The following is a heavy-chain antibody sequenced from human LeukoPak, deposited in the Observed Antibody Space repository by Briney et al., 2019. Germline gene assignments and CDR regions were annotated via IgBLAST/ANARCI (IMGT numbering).Heavy chain of an antibody. Sequence: ASVKVSCKAFGGTFSTYAISWVRQAPVQGLEWMGGILPIFGTANYAPEFQGRVTITADESTSTAYMELSSLRSEDTAVYYCARSFHSSGWYHDYWGQGTLVTVSS. V-gene: IGHV1-69*13. J-gene: IGHJ4*02. CDR1: GGTFSTYA. CDR3: ARSFHSSGWYHDY. CDR2: ILPIFGTA. D-gene: IGHD6-19*01.